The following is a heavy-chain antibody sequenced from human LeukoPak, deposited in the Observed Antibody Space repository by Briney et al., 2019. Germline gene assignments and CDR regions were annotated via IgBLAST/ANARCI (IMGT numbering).Heavy chain of an antibody. V-gene: IGHV3-33*01. Sequence: GGSLRLSCAASGFTFSSYAMHWVRQAPGKGLEWVAVIWFDGSNKFYADSVKGRFTISRDNAKNSVYLQMNSLRAEDAAVYYCARDGSAYYNENTGFRGEFDSWGQGALVIVSS. CDR3: ARDGSAYYNENTGFRGEFDS. D-gene: IGHD3-22*01. CDR2: IWFDGSNK. J-gene: IGHJ4*02. CDR1: GFTFSSYA.